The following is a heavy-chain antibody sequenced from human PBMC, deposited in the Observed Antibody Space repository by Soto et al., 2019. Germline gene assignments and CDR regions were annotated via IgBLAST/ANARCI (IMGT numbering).Heavy chain of an antibody. CDR2: IKQDGSEN. D-gene: IGHD6-19*01. CDR3: ARAGPFIYVAAPAFQYAMDV. CDR1: SFTFSSYW. Sequence: DVRLVESGGGLVQPGGSLRLSCAASSFTFSSYWLSWVRQAPGKGLEWVATIKQDGSENYYVDSVKGRFTISRDNAKNSLYLQMRSLRPDATAVYYCARAGPFIYVAAPAFQYAMDVWGQGTPVTVS. V-gene: IGHV3-7*03. J-gene: IGHJ6*02.